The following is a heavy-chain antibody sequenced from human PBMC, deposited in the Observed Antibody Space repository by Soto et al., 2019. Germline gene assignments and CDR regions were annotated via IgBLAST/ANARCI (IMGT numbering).Heavy chain of an antibody. D-gene: IGHD2-2*01. J-gene: IGHJ6*02. CDR1: GFTFSSYG. V-gene: IGHV3-30*18. CDR3: AKVLGYCSSSTCSREAYYYYGMDV. Sequence: QVQLVESGGGVVQPWRSLRLSCAASGFTFSSYGMHWVRQAPGKGLEWVAVISYDGGNKYYADSVKGRFTISRDNPKNTLYLQMNSLRTEDTAVYYCAKVLGYCSSSTCSREAYYYYGMDVWGQGTTVTVSS. CDR2: ISYDGGNK.